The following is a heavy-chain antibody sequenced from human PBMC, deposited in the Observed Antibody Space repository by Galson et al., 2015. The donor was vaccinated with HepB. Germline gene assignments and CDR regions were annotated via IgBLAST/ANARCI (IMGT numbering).Heavy chain of an antibody. Sequence: SLRLSCAASGFIFSSYSVSWVRQAPGKGPEWVSFISSSSSDIGYADSVKGRFTISRDNAKNSVYLHMNSLRAEDTAVYYCARGESSGGWLMDYWGQGTLVTVSS. CDR3: ARGESSGGWLMDY. J-gene: IGHJ4*02. CDR2: ISSSSSDI. D-gene: IGHD6-13*01. CDR1: GFIFSSYS. V-gene: IGHV3-21*06.